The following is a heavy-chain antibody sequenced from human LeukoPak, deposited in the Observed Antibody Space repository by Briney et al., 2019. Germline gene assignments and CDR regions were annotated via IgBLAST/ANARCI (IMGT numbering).Heavy chain of an antibody. V-gene: IGHV4-34*01. J-gene: IGHJ4*02. Sequence: SETLSLTCAVCGGSFSGYYWSWIRQPPGKGLEWIGEINHSGSTNYNPSLKSRVTISVDTSKNQFSLKLNSVTAADTAVYYCARGDIAAGGAPFDYWGQGTLVTVSS. CDR1: GGSFSGYY. CDR2: INHSGST. D-gene: IGHD6-13*01. CDR3: ARGDIAAGGAPFDY.